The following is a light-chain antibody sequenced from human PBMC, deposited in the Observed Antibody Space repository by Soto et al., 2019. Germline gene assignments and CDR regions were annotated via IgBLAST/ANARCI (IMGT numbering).Light chain of an antibody. CDR2: AAS. CDR1: QSISNY. CDR3: QQSYSTPRT. V-gene: IGKV1-39*01. J-gene: IGKJ1*01. Sequence: DIQMTQSPSSLSASVGDRVTITCRASQSISNYLNWYQQKPGKAPKLLMYAASSLQSGVPSRFSGSRAGTDFTLTIRSLQPEDFATYYCQQSYSTPRTFGQGTKVEIK.